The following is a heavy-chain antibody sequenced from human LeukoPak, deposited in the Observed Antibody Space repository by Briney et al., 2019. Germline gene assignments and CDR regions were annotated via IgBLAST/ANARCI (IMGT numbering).Heavy chain of an antibody. V-gene: IGHV1-2*02. J-gene: IGHJ4*02. CDR1: GYTFTGYY. Sequence: ASVKGSCKASGYTFTGYYMHWVRQAPGQGVEWMGWINPNSGGTNYAQKFQGRVTMTRDTSISTAYMELSRLRSDETAVYYCARGGRIAAAGSAYWGQGTLVTVSS. CDR3: ARGGRIAAAGSAY. CDR2: INPNSGGT. D-gene: IGHD6-13*01.